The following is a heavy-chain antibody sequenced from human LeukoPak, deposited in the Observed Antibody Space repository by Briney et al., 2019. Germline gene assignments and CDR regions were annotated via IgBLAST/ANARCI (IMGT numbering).Heavy chain of an antibody. CDR1: GGTFISYA. D-gene: IGHD1-14*01. CDR2: IIPIFGTA. Sequence: ASVKVSCKASGGTFISYAISWVRQAPGQGLEWMGGIIPIFGTANYAQKFQGRVTITADESTSTAYVELSSLRSEDTAVYYCARAISFPDRVGYYYYGMDVWGQGTTVTVSS. V-gene: IGHV1-69*13. J-gene: IGHJ6*02. CDR3: ARAISFPDRVGYYYYGMDV.